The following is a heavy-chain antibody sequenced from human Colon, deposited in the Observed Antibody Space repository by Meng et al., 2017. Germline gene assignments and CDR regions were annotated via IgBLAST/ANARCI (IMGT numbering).Heavy chain of an antibody. J-gene: IGHJ4*02. V-gene: IGHV4-4*03. CDR3: VRGYLGTPVVHFDS. CDR2: IHYSGNS. Sequence: QGMRQESYQGQWKPPETLSLHCAVSGVSISGSKWWGWVRQSPEKGLEWIGEIHYSGNSNYNPSLKSRVTMSMDKSKNHFSLNLTSVTAADTAIYYCVRGYLGTPVVHFDSWGQGALVTVSS. CDR1: GVSISGSKW. D-gene: IGHD7-27*01.